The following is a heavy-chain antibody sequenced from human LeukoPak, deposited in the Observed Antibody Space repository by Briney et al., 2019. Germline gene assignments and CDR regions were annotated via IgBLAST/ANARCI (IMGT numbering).Heavy chain of an antibody. CDR1: GFTFSSYA. CDR3: AKGTYDSSGSPLDY. D-gene: IGHD3-22*01. Sequence: AGGSLRLSCAASGFTFSSYAMSWVRQAPGKGLEWVSGISGSGGSTYYADSVKGRLTISRDNSKNTLYLQMSSLRAEDTAVYYCAKGTYDSSGSPLDYWGQGTLVTVSS. V-gene: IGHV3-23*01. J-gene: IGHJ4*02. CDR2: ISGSGGST.